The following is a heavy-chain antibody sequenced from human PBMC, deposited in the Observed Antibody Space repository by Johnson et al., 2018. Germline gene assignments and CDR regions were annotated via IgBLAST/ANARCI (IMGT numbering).Heavy chain of an antibody. CDR2: INPSGGST. CDR1: GYTFDDHY. Sequence: VQLVQSGAEVKKPGASVSVACKASGYTFDDHYMHWVRQAPGQGLEWMGMINPSGGSTIYAQRFQGRLTLTRDTSTRTFSMELSSLRSEDTAVYYCARLALQYYGLDVGGQGTTVTVSS. V-gene: IGHV1-46*02. D-gene: IGHD2-21*02. CDR3: ARLALQYYGLDV. J-gene: IGHJ6*02.